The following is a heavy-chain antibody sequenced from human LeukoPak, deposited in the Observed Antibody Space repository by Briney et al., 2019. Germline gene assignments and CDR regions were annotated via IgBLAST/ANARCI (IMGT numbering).Heavy chain of an antibody. D-gene: IGHD4-17*01. Sequence: GGSLRLSCAASEFTFSSYWMSWVRQAPGKGLEWVANIKHDGSEKDYVDSEKGRFTISRDNAKNTLYLQMNSLRAEDTAVYYCAREIIMTTVTGGAFDIWGQGTMVTVSS. CDR3: AREIIMTTVTGGAFDI. J-gene: IGHJ3*02. V-gene: IGHV3-7*01. CDR1: EFTFSSYW. CDR2: IKHDGSEK.